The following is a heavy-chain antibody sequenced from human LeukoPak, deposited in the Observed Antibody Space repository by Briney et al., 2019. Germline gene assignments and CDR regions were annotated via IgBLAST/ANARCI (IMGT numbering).Heavy chain of an antibody. D-gene: IGHD3-22*01. J-gene: IGHJ4*02. CDR2: ISYDGSNK. CDR3: ARDRERWEYYYDSSGQPPGY. CDR1: GFTFSSYA. V-gene: IGHV3-30-3*01. Sequence: GGSLRLSCAASGFTFSSYAMHWVRQAPGKGLEWVAVISYDGSNKYYADSVKGRFTISRDNSKNTLYLQMNSLRAEDTAVYYCARDRERWEYYYDSSGQPPGYWGQGTLVTVSS.